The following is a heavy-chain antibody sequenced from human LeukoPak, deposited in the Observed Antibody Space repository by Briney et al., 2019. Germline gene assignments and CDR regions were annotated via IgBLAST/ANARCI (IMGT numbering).Heavy chain of an antibody. Sequence: GGSPRLSCAASGFTFSSYEMNWVREAPGKGLEWGSYISSSGSTIYYADSVKGRFTLSRDNAEHSLYLHIERLRDGCTDVYYFARDRPESSGYPFDYWGQGTLVTVSS. D-gene: IGHD3-22*01. CDR2: ISSSGSTI. CDR3: ARDRPESSGYPFDY. J-gene: IGHJ4*02. V-gene: IGHV3-48*03. CDR1: GFTFSSYE.